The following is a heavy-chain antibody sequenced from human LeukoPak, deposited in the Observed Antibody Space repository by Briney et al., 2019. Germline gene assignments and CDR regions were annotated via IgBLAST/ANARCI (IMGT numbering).Heavy chain of an antibody. CDR2: ISYSGSS. Sequence: PSETLSLTCSVSGGSISSHYWSWIRQPPGKRLEWIAYISYSGSSNYNPSLKSRVTISVDTSKNQFSLKLTSVTAADTAVYYCVASSNWLSFDSWGQGTLVTVSS. V-gene: IGHV4-59*11. J-gene: IGHJ4*02. CDR3: VASSNWLSFDS. D-gene: IGHD6-13*01. CDR1: GGSISSHY.